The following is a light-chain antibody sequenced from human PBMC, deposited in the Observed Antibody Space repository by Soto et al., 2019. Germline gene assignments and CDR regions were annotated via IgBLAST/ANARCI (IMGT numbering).Light chain of an antibody. CDR3: QQYGDWPIT. Sequence: EVVMTQSPATLSVSPGERATLSCRASQSISNTLVWYQQKPGQAPRLLISGAFNRATGIPARFRGSGSGTDFPLTISSVQSEDFAVYYCQQYGDWPITFGQGTRLEI. J-gene: IGKJ5*01. CDR1: QSISNT. CDR2: GAF. V-gene: IGKV3-15*01.